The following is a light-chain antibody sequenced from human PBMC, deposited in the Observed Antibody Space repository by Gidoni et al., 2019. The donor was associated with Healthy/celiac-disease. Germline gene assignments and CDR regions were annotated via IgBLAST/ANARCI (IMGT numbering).Light chain of an antibody. Sequence: DIQMTQSPSTLSASVGDRVTITCRASQSISSWLAWYQQKPGKAPKLLIYKASSLESGVPSRFSCSGSGTEFTLPISSLQPDDFATYYCQQYNSYSWTFGQGTKVEIK. J-gene: IGKJ1*01. CDR1: QSISSW. CDR2: KAS. CDR3: QQYNSYSWT. V-gene: IGKV1-5*03.